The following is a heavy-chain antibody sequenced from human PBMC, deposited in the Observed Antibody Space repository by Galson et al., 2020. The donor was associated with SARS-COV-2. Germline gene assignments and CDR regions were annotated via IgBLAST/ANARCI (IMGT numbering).Heavy chain of an antibody. J-gene: IGHJ6*02. CDR2: ISSSSYI. Sequence: TGGSLRLSCAASGFTFSSYSMNWVRQAPGKGLEWVSSISSSSYIYYADSVKGRFTISRDNAKNSLYLQMNSLRAEDTAVYYCARDSPPYSSSSMGMDVWGQGTTVTVSS. CDR1: GFTFSSYS. CDR3: ARDSPPYSSSSMGMDV. D-gene: IGHD6-6*01. V-gene: IGHV3-21*01.